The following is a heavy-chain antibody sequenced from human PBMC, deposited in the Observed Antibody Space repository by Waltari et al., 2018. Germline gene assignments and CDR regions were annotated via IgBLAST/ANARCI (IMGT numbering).Heavy chain of an antibody. D-gene: IGHD3-3*01. CDR1: GGSFGGYY. J-gene: IGHJ4*02. Sequence: QVQLQQWGAGLLKPSETLSLTCAVYGGSFGGYYWSWTRQPPGKGLEWIGEINHSGSTNYNPSLKSRVTISVDTSKNQFSLKLSSVTAADTAVYYCARGWGYYDFWSGYSRIDYWGQGTLVTVSS. CDR3: ARGWGYYDFWSGYSRIDY. V-gene: IGHV4-34*01. CDR2: INHSGST.